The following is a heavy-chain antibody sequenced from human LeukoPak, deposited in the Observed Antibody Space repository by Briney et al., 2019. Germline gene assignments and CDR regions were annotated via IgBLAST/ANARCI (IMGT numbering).Heavy chain of an antibody. CDR2: INQDGSAK. D-gene: IGHD6-19*01. CDR3: ARDTLTVALDY. J-gene: IGHJ4*02. Sequence: SLRLSCAASGFTLSSHWMTWVRQAPGKGLEWVANINQDGSAKYYVDSVRGRFTISRDNAKNSMHLQMNSLRAEDTAVYYCARDTLTVALDYWGQGTLVTVSS. CDR1: GFTLSSHW. V-gene: IGHV3-7*01.